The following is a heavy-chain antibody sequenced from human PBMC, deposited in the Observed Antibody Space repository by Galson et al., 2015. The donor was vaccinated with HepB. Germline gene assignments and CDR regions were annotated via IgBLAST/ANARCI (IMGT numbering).Heavy chain of an antibody. CDR2: ISYDGSNK. D-gene: IGHD2-21*01. CDR3: ARDVAPVY. CDR1: GFTFRSYG. V-gene: IGHV3-30*03. J-gene: IGHJ4*02. Sequence: SLRLSCAASGFTFRSYGMHWVRQAPGKGLEWVAVISYDGSNKYYADSVKGRFTISRDNSKNTLYLQMNSLRAEDTAVHYCARDVAPVYWGQGTLVTVSS.